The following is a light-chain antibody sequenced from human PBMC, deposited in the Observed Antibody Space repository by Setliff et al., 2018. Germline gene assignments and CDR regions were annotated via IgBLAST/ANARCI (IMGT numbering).Light chain of an antibody. Sequence: QSALAQPASVSGSPGQSITISCTGTSSDVGRYNYVSWYQHHPGKAPKLMIYGVNKRPSGVSNRFSGSKSGNTASLTISGLQAEDEADYYCCSYATSSTFSYVFGTGTRSPS. V-gene: IGLV2-23*02. CDR2: GVN. CDR3: CSYATSSTFSYV. J-gene: IGLJ1*01. CDR1: SSDVGRYNY.